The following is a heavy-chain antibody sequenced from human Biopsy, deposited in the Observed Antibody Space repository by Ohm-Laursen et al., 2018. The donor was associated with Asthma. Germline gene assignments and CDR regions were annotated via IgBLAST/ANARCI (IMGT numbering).Heavy chain of an antibody. CDR3: AKDKRYSGSYFDY. J-gene: IGHJ4*02. D-gene: IGHD1-26*01. V-gene: IGHV3-30-3*01. Sequence: SLRLSCTASGFTFSSYAMSWVRQAPGKGLEWVAVISYDGSNKYYADSVKGRFTISRDNSKNTLYLQMSSLRAEDTAVYYCAKDKRYSGSYFDYWGQGTLVTVSS. CDR2: ISYDGSNK. CDR1: GFTFSSYA.